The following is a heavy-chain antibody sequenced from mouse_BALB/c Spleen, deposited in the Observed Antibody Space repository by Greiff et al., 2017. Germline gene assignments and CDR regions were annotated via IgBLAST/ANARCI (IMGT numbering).Heavy chain of an antibody. CDR2: IYPGSGST. V-gene: IGHV1S22*01. Sequence: LQHPGSELVRPGASVKLSCKASGYTFTSYWMHWVKQRPGQGLEWIGNIYPGSGSTNYDEKFKSKATLTVDTSSSTAYMQLSSLTSEDSAVYYCTRDTTVVDWYFDVWGAGTTVTVSS. J-gene: IGHJ1*01. CDR1: GYTFTSYW. D-gene: IGHD1-1*01. CDR3: TRDTTVVDWYFDV.